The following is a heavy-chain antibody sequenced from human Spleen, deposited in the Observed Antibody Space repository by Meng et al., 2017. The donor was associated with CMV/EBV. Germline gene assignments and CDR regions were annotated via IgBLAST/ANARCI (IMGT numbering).Heavy chain of an antibody. J-gene: IGHJ5*02. CDR3: ARPVVAVPLVTPNWIDP. D-gene: IGHD2-2*01. V-gene: IGHV4-59*01. CDR1: GGSISSYY. Sequence: SETLSLTCTVSGGSISSYYWSWIRQPPGKGLEWIGYIYYSGSTNYNPSLKSRVTISVDTSKNQFSLKLSSVTAADTAVYYCARPVVAVPLVTPNWIDPWGQGTLVTVSS. CDR2: IYYSGST.